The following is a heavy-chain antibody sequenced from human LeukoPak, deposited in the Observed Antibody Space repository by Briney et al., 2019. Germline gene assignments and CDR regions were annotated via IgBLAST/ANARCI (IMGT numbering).Heavy chain of an antibody. D-gene: IGHD3-10*01. CDR2: IYPGGSDT. Sequence: GESLKISCKGSGYSFTSYWIGWVRQMPGKGLEWMGIIYPGGSDTRYSPSFQGQVTISADKSISTAYLQWSSLKASDTAMYYCARSPRITMVRGELGVDYWGQGTLVTVSS. CDR3: ARSPRITMVRGELGVDY. J-gene: IGHJ4*02. V-gene: IGHV5-51*01. CDR1: GYSFTSYW.